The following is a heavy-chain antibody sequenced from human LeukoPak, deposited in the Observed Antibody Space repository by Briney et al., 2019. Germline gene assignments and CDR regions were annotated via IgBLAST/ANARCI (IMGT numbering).Heavy chain of an antibody. CDR1: GYTFTSYG. D-gene: IGHD3-16*02. Sequence: ASVKVSCKASGYTFTSYGISWVRQAPGQGLEWMGWISANNGNTNYAQRLQGRVTMTTETSTTTAYMELRSLTSDDTAVYYCARQQLSWRGDYYDHYYMDVWGKGTTVTVSS. V-gene: IGHV1-18*01. J-gene: IGHJ6*03. CDR3: ARQQLSWRGDYYDHYYMDV. CDR2: ISANNGNT.